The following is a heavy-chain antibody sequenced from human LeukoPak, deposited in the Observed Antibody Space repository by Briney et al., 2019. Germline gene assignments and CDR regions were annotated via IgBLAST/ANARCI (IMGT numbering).Heavy chain of an antibody. CDR2: ISAYNGNT. CDR1: GYTFTSYG. CDR3: AYYYYGMDV. J-gene: IGHJ6*02. Sequence: ASVKVSCKASGYTFTSYGISWVRQAPGQGLEWMGWISAYNGNTNYAQKLQGRVTMTTDTSTSTAYMELRSLRSGDTAVYYCAYYYYGMDVWGQGTTVTVSS. V-gene: IGHV1-18*01.